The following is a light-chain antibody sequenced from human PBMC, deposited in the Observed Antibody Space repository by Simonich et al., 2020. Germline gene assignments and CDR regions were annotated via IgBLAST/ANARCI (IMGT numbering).Light chain of an antibody. CDR3: MQSIQLPIT. CDR2: EVS. J-gene: IGKJ5*01. V-gene: IGKV2D-29*02. CDR1: QSLLHSDGKTY. Sequence: DIVMTQTPLSLSVTPGQPASISCKSSQSLLHSDGKTYLYWYLQKPGQSQQLLIYEVSSRVSGVPDRFSGSGSGTDFTLKISRVEAEDVGVYYCMQSIQLPITFGQGTRLEIK.